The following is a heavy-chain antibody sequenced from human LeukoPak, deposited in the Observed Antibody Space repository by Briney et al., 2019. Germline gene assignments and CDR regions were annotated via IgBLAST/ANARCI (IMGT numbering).Heavy chain of an antibody. V-gene: IGHV3-30*03. CDR2: ISYDGSNK. CDR3: ARGGVSRFAY. CDR1: GFTFRSYA. D-gene: IGHD3-10*01. J-gene: IGHJ4*02. Sequence: GRSLRLSCGASGFTFRSYAIHWVRQAPGKGLEWVAVISYDGSNKFYADSVKGRFTVSRDNSKNTLYLQMNSLKSEDTAVYYCARGGVSRFAYWGQGTLVTVSS.